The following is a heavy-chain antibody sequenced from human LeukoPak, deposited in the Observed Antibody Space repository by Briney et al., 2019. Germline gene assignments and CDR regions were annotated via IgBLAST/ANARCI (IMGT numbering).Heavy chain of an antibody. CDR3: ARTARHLDY. Sequence: WGSLRLSCEASGFTFSDPYMSWIRQAPGKGLECLSYISGSGTDINYADSVRGRFTISRDNAKNLLYLQMNDLRLEDTAVYYCARTARHLDYWGQGTLVTVSS. D-gene: IGHD5-18*01. CDR1: GFTFSDPY. CDR2: ISGSGTDI. V-gene: IGHV3-11*04. J-gene: IGHJ4*02.